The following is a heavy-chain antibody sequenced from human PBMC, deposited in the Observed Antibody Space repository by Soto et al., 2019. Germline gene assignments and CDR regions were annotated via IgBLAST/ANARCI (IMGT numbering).Heavy chain of an antibody. V-gene: IGHV4-59*08. CDR2: IYYSGST. Sequence: SETLSLTCTVSGGSISSYYWSWIRQPPGKGLEWIGYIYYSGSTNYNPSLKSRVTISVDTSKNQFSLKLSSVIAADTAGYYCARRWGRTFDYWGQGTLVTVSS. CDR3: ARRWGRTFDY. CDR1: GGSISSYY. J-gene: IGHJ4*02. D-gene: IGHD7-27*01.